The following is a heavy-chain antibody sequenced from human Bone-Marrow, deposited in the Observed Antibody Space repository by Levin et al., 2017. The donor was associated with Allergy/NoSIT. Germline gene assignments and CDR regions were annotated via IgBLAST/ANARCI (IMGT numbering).Heavy chain of an antibody. CDR2: IYYSGST. D-gene: IGHD3-10*01. J-gene: IGHJ4*02. V-gene: IGHV4-30-4*01. CDR3: ARAILWFGELAPVDY. CDR1: GGSISSGDYY. Sequence: LRLSCTVSGGSISSGDYYWSWIRQPPGKGLEWIGYIYYSGSTYYNPSLKSRVTISVDTSKNQFSLKLSSVTAADTAVYYCARAILWFGELAPVDYWGQGTLVTVSS.